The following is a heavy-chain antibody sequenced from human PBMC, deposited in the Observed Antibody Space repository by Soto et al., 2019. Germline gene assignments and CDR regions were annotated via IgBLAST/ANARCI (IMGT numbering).Heavy chain of an antibody. D-gene: IGHD3-16*01. CDR2: IYYSGST. V-gene: IGHV4-59*08. CDR3: ARFGVYGDYVDY. J-gene: IGHJ4*02. CDR1: GGSISSYY. Sequence: AETLSLTCTVSGGSISSYYWSWIRQPPGKGLEWIGYIYYSGSTNYNPSLKSRVTISVDTSKNQFSLKLSSVTAADTAVYYCARFGVYGDYVDYWGQGTLVTVS.